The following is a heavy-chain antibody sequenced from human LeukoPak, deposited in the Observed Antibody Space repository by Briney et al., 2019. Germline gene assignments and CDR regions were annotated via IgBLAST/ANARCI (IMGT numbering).Heavy chain of an antibody. J-gene: IGHJ6*02. D-gene: IGHD6-19*01. CDR3: ARKWYSSGWDYYYYYYGMDV. V-gene: IGHV1-8*02. CDR2: MNPNSGNT. Sequence: ASVKVSCKASGYTFTSYGISWVRQAPGQGLEWMGWMNPNSGNTGYAQKFQGRVTMTRNTSISTAYMELSSLRSEDTAVYYCARKWYSSGWDYYYYYYGMDVWGQGTTVTVSS. CDR1: GYTFTSYG.